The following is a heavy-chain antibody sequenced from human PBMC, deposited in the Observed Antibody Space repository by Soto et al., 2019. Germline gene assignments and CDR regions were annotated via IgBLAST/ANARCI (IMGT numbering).Heavy chain of an antibody. CDR3: ATGDAWEALLAY. Sequence: QVQLQESGPGLVKPSQTLSLTCTVSGASITSGGYYWSWIRQLPGKGLEWIGYIYFSGSTYYNPSLESRVTISLDTSQNQFSLKLNSVTAADTAVYYCATGDAWEALLAYWGQGTLVTVSS. J-gene: IGHJ4*02. V-gene: IGHV4-31*03. CDR2: IYFSGST. D-gene: IGHD4-17*01. CDR1: GASITSGGYY.